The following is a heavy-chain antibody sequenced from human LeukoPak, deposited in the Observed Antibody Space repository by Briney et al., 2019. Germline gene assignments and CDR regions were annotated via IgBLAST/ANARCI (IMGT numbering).Heavy chain of an antibody. CDR2: IYPGDSDT. CDR1: GYSFTSYW. J-gene: IGHJ4*02. V-gene: IGHV5-51*01. D-gene: IGHD4-17*01. Sequence: GEALQISCKGSGYSFTSYWIGWGRQMPGKGLEGMGIIYPGDSDTRYSPSFQGQVTISADKSISTAYLQWSSLKASDTAMYYCARPGGTVTDGFDYWGQGTLVTVSS. CDR3: ARPGGTVTDGFDY.